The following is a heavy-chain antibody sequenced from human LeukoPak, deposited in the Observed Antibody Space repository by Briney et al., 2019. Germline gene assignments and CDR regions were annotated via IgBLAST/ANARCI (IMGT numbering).Heavy chain of an antibody. Sequence: PGGSLRLSCVASGLTFNNYNMNWVRQAPGKGLEWVSLISSDGSYIYYADSVRGRFTITRDNSKNTLYLQMNSLRAEDTAVYYCARDSAYNPLDYWGQGTLVTVSS. CDR2: ISSDGSYI. D-gene: IGHD1-1*01. V-gene: IGHV3-21*04. CDR3: ARDSAYNPLDY. CDR1: GLTFNNYN. J-gene: IGHJ4*02.